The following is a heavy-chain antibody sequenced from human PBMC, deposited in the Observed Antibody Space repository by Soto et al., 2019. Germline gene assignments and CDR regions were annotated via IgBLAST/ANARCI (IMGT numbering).Heavy chain of an antibody. Sequence: QITLKESGPALVKPTQTLTLTCTFSGFSLSSPAVGVNWIRQPPGKALELLALIYWDDDKQYSPSLRSRLTLTKDTSQNQVALTMNNVDPVDTATYYCAHGSGWLSEYWGQGNLVTVSS. CDR2: IYWDDDK. CDR1: GFSLSSPAVG. V-gene: IGHV2-5*02. CDR3: AHGSGWLSEY. J-gene: IGHJ4*02. D-gene: IGHD6-19*01.